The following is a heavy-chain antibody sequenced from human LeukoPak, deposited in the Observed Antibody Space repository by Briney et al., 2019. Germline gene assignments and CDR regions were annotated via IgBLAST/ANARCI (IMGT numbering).Heavy chain of an antibody. Sequence: GGSLRLYCAVSGITLSNYGMSWVRQAPGKGLEWVAGVSGSGGSTNYADSVKGRFTISRDNRKTTLHLQMTGLRAEDTAVYYCAKGRLYCGGDCYSSTAPIDYWGQGTLVTVSS. CDR3: AKGRLYCGGDCYSSTAPIDY. J-gene: IGHJ4*02. CDR1: GITLSNYG. D-gene: IGHD2-21*02. CDR2: VSGSGGST. V-gene: IGHV3-23*01.